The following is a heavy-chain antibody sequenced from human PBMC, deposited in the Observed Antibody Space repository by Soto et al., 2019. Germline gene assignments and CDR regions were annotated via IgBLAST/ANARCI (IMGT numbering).Heavy chain of an antibody. D-gene: IGHD1-1*01. J-gene: IGHJ4*02. V-gene: IGHV3-74*01. CDR2: LNSDGSIT. Sequence: EVQLVESGGGLVQPGGSLRLSCAASGFTFSGYWMHWVRQSPGKGLVWVSRLNSDGSITSYADSVKGRFTISRDNVKNTRYLQMNSLGAEGTAVYFCAKGGAYNGGWFRWGPGTLVTVSS. CDR3: AKGGAYNGGWFR. CDR1: GFTFSGYW.